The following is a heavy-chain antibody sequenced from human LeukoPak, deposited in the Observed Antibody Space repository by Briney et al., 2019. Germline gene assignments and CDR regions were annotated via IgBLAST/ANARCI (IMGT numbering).Heavy chain of an antibody. CDR3: ATDAPPDGYNYAFDY. V-gene: IGHV1-24*01. Sequence: ASVKVSCKVSGYTLTELSMHWVRQAPGKGLEWMGGFDPEDGETIYARKFQGRVTMTEDTSTDTAYMELSSLRSEDTAVYYCATDAPPDGYNYAFDYWGQGTLVTVSS. J-gene: IGHJ4*02. CDR2: FDPEDGET. D-gene: IGHD5-24*01. CDR1: GYTLTELS.